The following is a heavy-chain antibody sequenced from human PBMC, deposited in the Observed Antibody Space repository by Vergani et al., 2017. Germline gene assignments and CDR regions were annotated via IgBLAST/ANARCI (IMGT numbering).Heavy chain of an antibody. V-gene: IGHV1-24*01. CDR3: ATNPVAGTHHQYDYFDY. D-gene: IGHD6-19*01. CDR2: FDPEDGET. J-gene: IGHJ4*02. Sequence: QVQLVQSGAEVKKPGASVKFSCTVSGYTLTELSMHWVRQAPGKGLEWMGGFDPEDGETIYAQKFQGRVTMTEDTSTDTAYMELSSLRSEDTAVYYCATNPVAGTHHQYDYFDYWGQGTLVTVSS. CDR1: GYTLTELS.